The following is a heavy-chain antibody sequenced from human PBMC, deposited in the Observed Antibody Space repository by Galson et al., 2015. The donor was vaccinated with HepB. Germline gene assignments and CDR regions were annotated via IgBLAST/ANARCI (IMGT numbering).Heavy chain of an antibody. CDR2: INHSGST. CDR1: GGSFSGYY. Sequence: SETLSLTCAVYGGSFSGYYWSWIRQPPGKGLEWIGDINHSGSTNYNPSLKSRVTISIDTSKNQFSLKLSSVTAADTAVYYCARNITIFGVVISTGGQGTLVTVSS. V-gene: IGHV4-34*01. D-gene: IGHD3-3*01. J-gene: IGHJ4*02. CDR3: ARNITIFGVVIST.